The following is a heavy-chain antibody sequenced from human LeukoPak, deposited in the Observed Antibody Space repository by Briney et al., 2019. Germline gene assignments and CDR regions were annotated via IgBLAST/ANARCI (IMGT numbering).Heavy chain of an antibody. CDR2: IKQDGSEK. CDR1: GFTFSNYW. V-gene: IGHV3-7*01. CDR3: ARDRNTDFWSGYYTNYFDY. Sequence: GGSLRLSCAVSGFTFSNYWMSWVRQAPGKGLEWVATIKQDGSEKYYVDSVKGRFTISRDNAKNSLYLQMDSLRAEDTAVYYCARDRNTDFWSGYYTNYFDYWGQGTLVTVSS. D-gene: IGHD3-3*01. J-gene: IGHJ4*02.